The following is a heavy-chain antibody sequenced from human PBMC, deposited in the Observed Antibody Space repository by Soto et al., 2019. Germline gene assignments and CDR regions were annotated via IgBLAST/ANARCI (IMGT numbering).Heavy chain of an antibody. CDR2: FDPEDGET. Sequence: AASVKVSCKVSGYTLTELSMHWVRQAPGKGLEWMGGFDPEDGETIYAQKFQGRVTMTEDTSTDTAYMELSSLRSEDTAVYYCATGSYGRENYYYYGMDVWGQGTTVTVSS. V-gene: IGHV1-24*01. CDR1: GYTLTELS. CDR3: ATGSYGRENYYYYGMDV. D-gene: IGHD5-18*01. J-gene: IGHJ6*02.